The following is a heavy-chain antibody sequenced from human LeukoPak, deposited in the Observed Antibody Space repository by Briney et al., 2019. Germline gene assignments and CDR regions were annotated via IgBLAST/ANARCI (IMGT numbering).Heavy chain of an antibody. CDR2: INPNSGGT. CDR3: ARDSYDILTGYYNWFDP. Sequence: GASVKVSCKASGYTFTGYYMHWVRQAPGQGLEWMGWINPNSGGTNYAQKFQGGVTMTRDTSISTAYMEPSRLRSDDTAVYYCARDSYDILTGYYNWFDPWGQGTLVTVSS. CDR1: GYTFTGYY. D-gene: IGHD3-9*01. J-gene: IGHJ5*02. V-gene: IGHV1-2*02.